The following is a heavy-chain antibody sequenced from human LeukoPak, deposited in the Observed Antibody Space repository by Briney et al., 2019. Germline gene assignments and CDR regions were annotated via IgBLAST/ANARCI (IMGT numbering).Heavy chain of an antibody. V-gene: IGHV4-59*12. J-gene: IGHJ4*02. CDR1: GGSISSYY. D-gene: IGHD1-26*01. CDR3: ARGMRIVGATNFDY. Sequence: SETLSLTCTVSGGSISSYYWSWIRQPPGKGLEWIGYIYYSGSTNYNPSLKSRVTISVDTSKNQFSLKLSSVTAADTAVYYCARGMRIVGATNFDYWGQGTLVTVSS. CDR2: IYYSGST.